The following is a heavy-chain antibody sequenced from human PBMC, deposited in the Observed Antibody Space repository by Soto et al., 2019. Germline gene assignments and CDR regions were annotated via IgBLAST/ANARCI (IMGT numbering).Heavy chain of an antibody. CDR2: MDPSSGDT. D-gene: IGHD2-2*01. V-gene: IGHV1-8*01. CDR1: VYTFTSHN. CDR3: PRVLENQRFDY. J-gene: IGHJ4*02. Sequence: ASVKVSCKASVYTFTSHNFNWVRQATGQGLEWMGWMDPSSGDTGYEQKFQGSVTMSRNTSRSTAYMELSSLSSEDTAVYYCPRVLENQRFDYLGQGNLVAVSS.